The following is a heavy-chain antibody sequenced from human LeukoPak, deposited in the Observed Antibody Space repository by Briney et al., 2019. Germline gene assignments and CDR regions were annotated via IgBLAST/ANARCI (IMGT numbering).Heavy chain of an antibody. V-gene: IGHV3-21*01. D-gene: IGHD6-19*01. CDR2: ISSSSSYI. Sequence: GGSLRLSCAASGFTFSSYSTNWVRQAPGKGLEWVSSISSSSSYIYYADSVKGRFTISRDNAKNSLYLQMNSLRAEDTAVYYCARSGGSSGWYAGRGDAFDIWGQGTMVTVSS. CDR3: ARSGGSSGWYAGRGDAFDI. CDR1: GFTFSSYS. J-gene: IGHJ3*02.